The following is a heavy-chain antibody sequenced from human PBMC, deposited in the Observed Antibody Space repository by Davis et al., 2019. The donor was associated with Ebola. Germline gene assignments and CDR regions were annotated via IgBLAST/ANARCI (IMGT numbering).Heavy chain of an antibody. CDR2: IYYSGST. Sequence: PSETLSLTCTVSGGSISSYYWSWIRQPPGKGLEWIGYIYYSGSTYYNPSLKSRVTISVDTSKNQFSLKLSSVTAADTAVYYCARDPWGPFDYWGQGTLVTVSS. CDR3: ARDPWGPFDY. D-gene: IGHD3-16*01. J-gene: IGHJ4*02. V-gene: IGHV4-59*12. CDR1: GGSISSYY.